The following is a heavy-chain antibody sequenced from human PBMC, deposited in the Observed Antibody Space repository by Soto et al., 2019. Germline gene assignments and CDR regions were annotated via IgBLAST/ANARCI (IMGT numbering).Heavy chain of an antibody. V-gene: IGHV1-46*01. J-gene: IGHJ4*02. CDR1: GYTFTSYY. D-gene: IGHD3-9*01. Sequence: ASVKVSCKASGYTFTSYYMHWVRQAPGQGLEWMGIINPSCGSTSYAQKFQGRVTMTRDKSTSTVYMELSSLRSEDTAVYYCARTRRDYDILTGYYLAYWGQGTLVTVS. CDR2: INPSCGST. CDR3: ARTRRDYDILTGYYLAY.